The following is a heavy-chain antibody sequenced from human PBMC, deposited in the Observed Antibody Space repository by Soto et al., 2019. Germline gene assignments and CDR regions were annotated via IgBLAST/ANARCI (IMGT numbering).Heavy chain of an antibody. J-gene: IGHJ4*02. CDR1: GFTFSSYG. V-gene: IGHV3-33*01. Sequence: QVQLVESGGGVVQPGRSLRLSCAASGFTFSSYGMHWVRQAPGKGLEWVAVIWYDGSNKYYADSVKGRFTISRDNSKNTLYLQMNSLRAEDTAVYYCARDKGVKRWLQLRYWGQGTLVTVSS. CDR3: ARDKGVKRWLQLRY. D-gene: IGHD5-12*01. CDR2: IWYDGSNK.